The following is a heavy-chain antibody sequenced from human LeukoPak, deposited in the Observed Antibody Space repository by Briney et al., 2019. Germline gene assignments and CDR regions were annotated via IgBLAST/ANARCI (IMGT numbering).Heavy chain of an antibody. CDR2: ISSSSSYI. V-gene: IGHV3-21*01. J-gene: IGHJ4*02. Sequence: GGSLRLSCAASGFTFSSYSMNWVRQAPGKGLEWVSSISSSSSYIYYADSVKGRFTISRDNAKNSLYLQMNSLRAEDTAVYYCARESFCGGDCYSGSTLDYWGQGTLVTVSS. D-gene: IGHD2-21*02. CDR3: ARESFCGGDCYSGSTLDY. CDR1: GFTFSSYS.